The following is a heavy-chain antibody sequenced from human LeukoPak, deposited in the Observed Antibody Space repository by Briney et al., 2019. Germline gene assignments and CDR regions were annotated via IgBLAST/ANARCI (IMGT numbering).Heavy chain of an antibody. CDR1: GFTFYDYA. V-gene: IGHV3-9*01. CDR2: ISWNSGSI. J-gene: IGHJ5*02. D-gene: IGHD6-13*01. Sequence: GGSLRLSCAASGFTFYDYAMHWVRHAPGKGLEWVSGISWNSGSIGYADSVKGRFTISRDNAKNSLYLQMNSLRAEDTALYYCAKEGSSWYRGWFDPWGQGTLVTVSS. CDR3: AKEGSSWYRGWFDP.